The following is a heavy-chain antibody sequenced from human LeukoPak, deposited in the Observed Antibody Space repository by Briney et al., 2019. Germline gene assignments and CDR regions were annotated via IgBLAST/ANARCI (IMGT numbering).Heavy chain of an antibody. CDR3: ARLRAGYYYDSSGYRRDVAFDI. D-gene: IGHD3-22*01. CDR1: GGSSSGYY. V-gene: IGHV4-34*01. Sequence: SETLSLTCAVYGGSSSGYYWSWIRQPPGKGLEWIGEINHSGSTNYNPPFKSRVTISVDTSKNQFSLKLGSVTAADTAVYYCARLRAGYYYDSSGYRRDVAFDIWGQGTMVTVSS. J-gene: IGHJ3*02. CDR2: INHSGST.